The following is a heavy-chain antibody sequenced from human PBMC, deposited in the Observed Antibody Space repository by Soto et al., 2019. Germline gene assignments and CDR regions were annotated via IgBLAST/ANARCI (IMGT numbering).Heavy chain of an antibody. J-gene: IGHJ4*01. CDR2: LSGRGGST. CDR1: GFTFGNYA. Sequence: GGSLRLSCAASGFTFGNYAMSWVRQAPRKGLEWVSTLSGRGGSTFYADSVKGRFTISRDNSKNTLYLQLNSLRAEDTAIYYCARRLPHDYGFDYWGHGTLVTVSS. CDR3: ARRLPHDYGFDY. D-gene: IGHD4-17*01. V-gene: IGHV3-23*01.